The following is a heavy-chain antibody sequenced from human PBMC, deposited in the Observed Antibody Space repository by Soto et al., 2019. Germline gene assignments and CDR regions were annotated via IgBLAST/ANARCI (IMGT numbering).Heavy chain of an antibody. CDR1: GGTFSSYA. CDR2: IIPIFGTS. J-gene: IGHJ3*02. D-gene: IGHD6-19*01. Sequence: ASVKVSCKASGGTFSSYAISWVRQAPGQGLEWMGGIIPIFGTSNYAQKFQGRVTITADESTSTAYMELSSLRSEDTAVYYCATGGRIAVAGPYDAFDIWGQGTMVTVSS. V-gene: IGHV1-69*13. CDR3: ATGGRIAVAGPYDAFDI.